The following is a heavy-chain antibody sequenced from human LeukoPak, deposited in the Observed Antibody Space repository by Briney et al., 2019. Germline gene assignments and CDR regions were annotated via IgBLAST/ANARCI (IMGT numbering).Heavy chain of an antibody. D-gene: IGHD1-26*01. CDR3: AAASIVGATFLSDY. CDR2: IVVGSGNT. J-gene: IGHJ4*02. V-gene: IGHV1-58*02. Sequence: ASVNVSCKASGFSFTSSAMQWVRQARGQRLEWIGWIVVGSGNTNYAQKFQERVTITRDMSTSTAYMELSSLRSEDTAVYYCAAASIVGATFLSDYWGQGTLVTVSS. CDR1: GFSFTSSA.